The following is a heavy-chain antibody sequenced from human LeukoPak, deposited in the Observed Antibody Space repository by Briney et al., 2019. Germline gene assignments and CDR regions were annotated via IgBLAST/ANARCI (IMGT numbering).Heavy chain of an antibody. J-gene: IGHJ6*02. CDR2: IIPILGIA. D-gene: IGHD6-13*01. CDR3: ARDSEYSSSWGVAVADDYGMDV. Sequence: ASVKVSCKASGGTFSSYAISWVRQAPGQGLEWMGRIIPILGIANYAQKFQGRVTITADKSTSTAYMELSSLRSEDTAAYYCARDSEYSSSWGVAVADDYGMDVWGQGTTVTVSS. V-gene: IGHV1-69*04. CDR1: GGTFSSYA.